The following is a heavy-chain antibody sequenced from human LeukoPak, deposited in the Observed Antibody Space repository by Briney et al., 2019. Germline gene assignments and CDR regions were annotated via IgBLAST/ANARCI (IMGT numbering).Heavy chain of an antibody. V-gene: IGHV3-7*01. CDR3: GRWRSQQSEFDL. D-gene: IGHD1/OR15-1a*01. CDR2: INQDGSQK. CDR1: GFTFSSHW. J-gene: IGHJ4*02. Sequence: QPGGSLRLSCAASGFTFSSHWISWVRQAPGKGLEWVAHINQDGSQKYYVDSVEGRFAISRDNAKNSLFLQMSGLRAEDTAIYYCGRWRSQQSEFDLWGQGTLATVSS.